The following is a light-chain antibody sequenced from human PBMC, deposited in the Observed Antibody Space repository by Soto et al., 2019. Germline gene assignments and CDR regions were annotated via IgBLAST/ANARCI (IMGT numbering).Light chain of an antibody. CDR1: QSVSSY. Sequence: EIVXTXXPXTLSLSPGERATLSCRASQSVSSYLAWYQQKPGQAPRLLIYDASNRATGIPARFSGSGSGTDFTLTISSLEPEDFAVYYCQQRSNWPPITFGQGTRLEIK. CDR2: DAS. CDR3: QQRSNWPPIT. J-gene: IGKJ5*01. V-gene: IGKV3-11*01.